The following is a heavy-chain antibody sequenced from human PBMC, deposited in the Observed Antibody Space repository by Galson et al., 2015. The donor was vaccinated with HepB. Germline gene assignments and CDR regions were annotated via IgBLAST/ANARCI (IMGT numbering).Heavy chain of an antibody. CDR1: GFSVAMYN. CDR3: ARTLILLRFFDWFSDV. CDR2: IRSRSSDI. D-gene: IGHD3-9*01. J-gene: IGHJ6*02. Sequence: SLRLSCAASGFSVAMYNMHWVRQAPGKGLEWVSSIRSRSSDIYYADSVKGRFTVSRDSAKNSLYLQMNSLRAEDTAVYYCARTLILLRFFDWFSDVWGQGTTVTVSS. V-gene: IGHV3-21*01.